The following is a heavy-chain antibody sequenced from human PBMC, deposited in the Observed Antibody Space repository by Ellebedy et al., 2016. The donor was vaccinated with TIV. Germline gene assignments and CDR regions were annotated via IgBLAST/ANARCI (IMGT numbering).Heavy chain of an antibody. CDR1: GFSLSPYSAYW. J-gene: IGHJ6*02. Sequence: GESLKISCAASGFSLSPYSAYWMHWVRQAPGKGLVWVSRIKGDGSGATYADSVKGRFDISIDNAKNTLYLEMNSLRAEDKAAYYCATDVSYRIDVWGQGTTVTV. V-gene: IGHV3-74*01. CDR3: ATDVSYRIDV. D-gene: IGHD5/OR15-5a*01. CDR2: IKGDGSGA.